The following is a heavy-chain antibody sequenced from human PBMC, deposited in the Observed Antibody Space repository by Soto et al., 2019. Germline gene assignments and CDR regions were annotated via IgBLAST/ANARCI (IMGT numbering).Heavy chain of an antibody. CDR3: ARGEQLVGGQNDY. J-gene: IGHJ4*02. CDR2: INAGNGNT. V-gene: IGHV1-3*01. Sequence: VQLVQSGAEVKKPGASVKVSCKASGYTFTSYAMHWVRQAPGQRLEWMGWINAGNGNTKYSQKFQGRVTITRDTSASTAYMELSSLRSEDTAVYYCARGEQLVGGQNDYWGQGTLVTVSS. CDR1: GYTFTSYA. D-gene: IGHD6-6*01.